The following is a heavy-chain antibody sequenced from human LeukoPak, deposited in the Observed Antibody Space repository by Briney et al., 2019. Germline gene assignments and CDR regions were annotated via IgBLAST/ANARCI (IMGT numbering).Heavy chain of an antibody. V-gene: IGHV1-18*01. CDR2: ISAYNGNT. CDR3: ASGGEYCSGGSCYPFDP. CDR1: GYTFTSYG. D-gene: IGHD2-15*01. J-gene: IGHJ5*02. Sequence: GASVKVSCKASGYTFTSYGISWVRQAPGQGLEWMGWISAYNGNTNYAQKLQGRVTMTTDTSTSTAYMELRRLRSDDTAVYYCASGGEYCSGGSCYPFDPWGKGTLVTVSS.